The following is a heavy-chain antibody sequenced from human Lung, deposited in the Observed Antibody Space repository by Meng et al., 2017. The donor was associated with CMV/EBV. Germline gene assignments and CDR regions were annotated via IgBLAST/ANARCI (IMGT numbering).Heavy chain of an antibody. J-gene: IGHJ4*02. CDR3: ARRRGVYHFLEGGGDAYFDY. CDR1: GYYFNAFG. Sequence: ASXXVSXKGSGYYFNAFGISWMRQAPGQGLEWMGWINTANGAPRYAQRFQGRVTMTTDKSTATSYMELRSLTSDDTAVYYCARRRGVYHFLEGGGDAYFDYWGQGT. D-gene: IGHD3-16*01. V-gene: IGHV1-18*01. CDR2: INTANGAP.